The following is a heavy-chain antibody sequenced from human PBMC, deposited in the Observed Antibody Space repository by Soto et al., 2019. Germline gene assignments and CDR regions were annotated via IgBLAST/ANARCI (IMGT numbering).Heavy chain of an antibody. Sequence: QVQLVQSGAEVKKPGASVKVSCKASGYTFTSYAMHWVRQAPGQRLEWMGWINAGNGNTKYSQKFQGXXXXXXXXXXXXXXXXXXXXXXXXXXXXXXXXXXGTXXNXXSYLGDNWXDPWGQGTLVTVSS. V-gene: IGHV1-3*01. CDR1: GYTFTSYA. D-gene: IGHD1-26*01. CDR2: INAGNGNT. CDR3: XXXXGTXXNXXSYLGDNWXDP. J-gene: IGHJ5*02.